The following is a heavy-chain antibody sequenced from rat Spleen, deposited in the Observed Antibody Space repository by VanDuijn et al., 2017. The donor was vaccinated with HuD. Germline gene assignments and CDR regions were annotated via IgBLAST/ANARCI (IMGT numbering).Heavy chain of an antibody. CDR3: TRGGNWEPDVMDA. D-gene: IGHD5-1*01. CDR2: IWTGGST. CDR1: GFSLTSYH. Sequence: QVQLKESGPGLVQPSQTLSLTCTVSGFSLTSYHVSWVRQPPGQGLEWMGVIWTGGSTAYNSLLKSRLSISRDTSKSQVFLKMNSLQTEDTAIYYCTRGGNWEPDVMDAWGQGASVTVSS. V-gene: IGHV2-43*01. J-gene: IGHJ4*01.